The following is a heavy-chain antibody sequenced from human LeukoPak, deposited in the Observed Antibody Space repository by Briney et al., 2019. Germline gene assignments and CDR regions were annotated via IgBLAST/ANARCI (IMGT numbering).Heavy chain of an antibody. J-gene: IGHJ3*02. CDR3: AVEYYYDSSGYWDAFDI. Sequence: GASVKVSCKASGYTFTSYYMHWVRQAPGQGLEWMGIINPSGGSTSYAQKFQGRVTMTRDMSTSTVYMELSRLRSDDTAVYYCAVEYYYDSSGYWDAFDIWGQGTMVTVSS. CDR1: GYTFTSYY. V-gene: IGHV1-46*01. CDR2: INPSGGST. D-gene: IGHD3-22*01.